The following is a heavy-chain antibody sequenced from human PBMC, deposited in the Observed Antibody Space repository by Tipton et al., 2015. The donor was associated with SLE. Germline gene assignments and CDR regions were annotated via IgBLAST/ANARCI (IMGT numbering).Heavy chain of an antibody. V-gene: IGHV3-74*01. Sequence: SLRLSCAASGFTFSSFWLHWVGQVPGKGLVGVSRINSDGTSTSYADAVKGRFTISRDNTKNTLYLQMDGLRAEDAAMYYCARAGVGDGVDIISVDAFDIWGQGTMVTVSS. CDR3: ARAGVGDGVDIISVDAFDI. D-gene: IGHD3-3*01. CDR1: GFTFSSFW. CDR2: INSDGTST. J-gene: IGHJ3*02.